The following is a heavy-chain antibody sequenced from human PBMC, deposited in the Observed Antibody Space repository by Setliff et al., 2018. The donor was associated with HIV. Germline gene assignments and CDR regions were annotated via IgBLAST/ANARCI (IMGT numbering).Heavy chain of an antibody. CDR2: FDPEDDET. CDR3: ATSGFYDILTGPTPGVFDI. V-gene: IGHV1-24*01. J-gene: IGHJ3*02. CDR1: GYTLTELS. D-gene: IGHD3-9*01. Sequence: GASVKVSCKVLGYTLTELSIHWVRQAPGKGLEWMGGFDPEDDETVYAEKFQGRVTMTEDTSTDTAYMALSSLRSEDTAMYYCATSGFYDILTGPTPGVFDIWGQGTMVTVSS.